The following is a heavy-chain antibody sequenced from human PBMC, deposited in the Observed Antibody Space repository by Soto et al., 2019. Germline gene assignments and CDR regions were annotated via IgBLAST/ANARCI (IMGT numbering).Heavy chain of an antibody. V-gene: IGHV5-51*01. D-gene: IGHD3-3*01. CDR1: GYNFARSS. CDR3: APYYNYWKI. Sequence: EVQLVQSGAEVKKSGESLRISCKASGYNFARSSIGWVRQMPGKGLEWVAIIYPGSSEITYSPSFQGRVIISADMSISTAYLQWSSLKASDTAIYYCAPYYNYWKIWGQGTLVTVSS. CDR2: IYPGSSEI. J-gene: IGHJ4*02.